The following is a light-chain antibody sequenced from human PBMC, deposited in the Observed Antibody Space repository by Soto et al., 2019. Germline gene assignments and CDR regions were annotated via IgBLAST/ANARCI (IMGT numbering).Light chain of an antibody. CDR3: QQYGSSPIT. CDR1: QSVTSSN. V-gene: IGKV3-20*01. J-gene: IGKJ5*01. Sequence: NVLTQSPGTVSLSPGERAPLYCRASQSVTSSNLAWYQQKPGQAPRLLIFGASSRASGVPERFSGGGSGTDFTLTIRRLEPEDFALYYCQQYGSSPITFGQGTRL. CDR2: GAS.